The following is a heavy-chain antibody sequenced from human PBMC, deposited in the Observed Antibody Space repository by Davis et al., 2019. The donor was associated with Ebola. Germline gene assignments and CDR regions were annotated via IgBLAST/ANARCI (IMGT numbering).Heavy chain of an antibody. D-gene: IGHD5-18*01. V-gene: IGHV4-59*01. Sequence: SETLSLTCTVSGGSISSYYWSWIRQPPGKGLEWIGYIYYSGSTNYNPSLKSRVTISVDTSKNQFSLKLSSVTAADTAVYYCARELEGGYSYGYDGGWFDYWGQGTLVTVSS. CDR3: ARELEGGYSYGYDGGWFDY. CDR2: IYYSGST. J-gene: IGHJ4*02. CDR1: GGSISSYY.